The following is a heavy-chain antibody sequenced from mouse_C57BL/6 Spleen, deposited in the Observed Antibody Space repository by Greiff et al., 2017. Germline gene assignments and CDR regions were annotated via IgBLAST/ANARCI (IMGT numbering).Heavy chain of an antibody. CDR1: GYTFTSYW. Sequence: QVQLKQPGAELVRPGSSVKLSCKASGYTFTSYWMDWVKQRPGQGLEWIGNIYPSDSETHYNQKFKDKATLTVDKSSSTAYMQLSSLTSEDSAVYYCAREGFSPFDVWGTGTTVTVSS. CDR2: IYPSDSET. V-gene: IGHV1-61*01. CDR3: AREGFSPFDV. J-gene: IGHJ1*03.